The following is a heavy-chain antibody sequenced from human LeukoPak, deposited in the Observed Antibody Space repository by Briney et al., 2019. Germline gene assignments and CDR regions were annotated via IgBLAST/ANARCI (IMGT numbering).Heavy chain of an antibody. CDR2: IYSGGST. CDR1: GFTVSSNY. J-gene: IGHJ3*02. D-gene: IGHD3-9*01. V-gene: IGHV3-53*01. CDR3: ARDLRYFDWLSTDAFDI. Sequence: PGGSLRLSCAASGFTVSSNYMSWVRQAPGKGLEWVSVIYSGGSTYYADSVKGRFTISRDNSKNTLYLQMNSLRAEDTAVYYCARDLRYFDWLSTDAFDIWGQGTMATVSS.